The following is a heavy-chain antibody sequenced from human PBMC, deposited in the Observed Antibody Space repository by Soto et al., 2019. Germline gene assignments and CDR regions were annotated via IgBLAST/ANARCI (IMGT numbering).Heavy chain of an antibody. V-gene: IGHV1-18*01. CDR2: ISAYNGNT. Sequence: ASVKVSCKASGYTFTSYGISWVRQAPGQGLEWMGWISAYNGNTNYAQKLQGRVTMTTDTSTSTAYMELRSLRSDDTAVYYCARDGGPKQWLVRGYFDYWGQGTLVTVSS. CDR3: ARDGGPKQWLVRGYFDY. J-gene: IGHJ4*02. CDR1: GYTFTSYG. D-gene: IGHD6-19*01.